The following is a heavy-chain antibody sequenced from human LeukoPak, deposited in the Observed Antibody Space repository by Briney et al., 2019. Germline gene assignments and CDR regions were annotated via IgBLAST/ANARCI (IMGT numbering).Heavy chain of an antibody. Sequence: PSETLSLTCAVYGGSFSGYYWSWIRQPPGKGLEWIGEINHSGSTNYNPSLQSRVTTSVDTSKNQFSLRLSFVTAADTAMYYCAKWNEPLKAFDVWGQGTMVTVSS. CDR2: INHSGST. V-gene: IGHV4-34*01. CDR3: AKWNEPLKAFDV. D-gene: IGHD1-1*01. J-gene: IGHJ3*01. CDR1: GGSFSGYY.